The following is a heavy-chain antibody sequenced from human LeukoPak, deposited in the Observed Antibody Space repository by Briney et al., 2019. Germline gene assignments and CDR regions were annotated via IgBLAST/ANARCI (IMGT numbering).Heavy chain of an antibody. CDR1: GGSFSGYY. CDR3: ARRALGYQNIVVVTGQESWFDP. Sequence: PSETLSLTCAGYGGSFSGYYWSWIRQPPGKGLEWIGEINHSGSTNYNPSLKSRVTISVDTSKNQFSLKLSSVTDADTAVYYCARRALGYQNIVVVTGQESWFDPWGQGTLVTVSS. CDR2: INHSGST. J-gene: IGHJ5*02. V-gene: IGHV4-34*01. D-gene: IGHD2-21*02.